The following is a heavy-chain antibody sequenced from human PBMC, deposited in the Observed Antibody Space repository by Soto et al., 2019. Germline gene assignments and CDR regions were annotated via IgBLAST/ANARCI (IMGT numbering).Heavy chain of an antibody. J-gene: IGHJ4*02. CDR2: IYPGDSDT. CDR1: GYSFTNYW. CDR3: VLRVPFEY. V-gene: IGHV5-51*01. D-gene: IGHD3-10*01. Sequence: PGESLKISCKGSGYSFTNYWIGWVRQMPGKGLEWMGIIYPGDSDTRYSPSFQGQVTISADKSISTAYLQWNSLKASDTAMYYCVLRVPFEYWGQGTLVTVSS.